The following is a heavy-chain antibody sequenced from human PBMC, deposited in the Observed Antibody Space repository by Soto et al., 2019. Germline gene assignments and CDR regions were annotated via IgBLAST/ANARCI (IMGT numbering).Heavy chain of an antibody. CDR3: AKDIGVSPYWYFDL. D-gene: IGHD2-8*01. J-gene: IGHJ2*01. Sequence: GGSLRLSCAASGFTFDDYAMHWVRQAPGKGLEWVSGISWNSGSICYADSVKGRFTISSANAKNSLYLQMNRLRAEDTAFYYCAKDIGVSPYWYFDLWGRGTLVTVSS. CDR1: GFTFDDYA. V-gene: IGHV3-9*01. CDR2: ISWNSGSI.